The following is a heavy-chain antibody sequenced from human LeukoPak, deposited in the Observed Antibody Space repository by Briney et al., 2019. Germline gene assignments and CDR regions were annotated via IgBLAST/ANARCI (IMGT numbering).Heavy chain of an antibody. V-gene: IGHV1-8*01. CDR1: GYSFTSHD. CDR2: MSPDSGKT. CDR3: ARWGGDYLSGDP. J-gene: IGHJ5*02. Sequence: ASVKVFCKASGYSFTSHDIHWVRQATGLGLEWMGWMSPDSGKTGYAQPFQGRVTMTRNTSISTAYMELRSLTSEDTAVYFCARWGGDYLSGDPWGQGTLVTVSS. D-gene: IGHD2-21*02.